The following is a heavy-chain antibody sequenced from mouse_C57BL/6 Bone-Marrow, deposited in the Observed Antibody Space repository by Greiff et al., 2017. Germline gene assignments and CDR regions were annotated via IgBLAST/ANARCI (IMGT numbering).Heavy chain of an antibody. CDR1: GFTFSSYA. V-gene: IGHV5-9-1*02. CDR3: TRGRGITAFYYYAMDY. Sequence: EVQLVESGEGLVKPGGSLKLSCAASGFTFSSYAMSWVRQTPEKRLEWVAYISSGGDYIYYADTVKGRFTISRDNARKTLYLQMSSLKSEDTAMYYCTRGRGITAFYYYAMDYWGQGTSVTVSS. J-gene: IGHJ4*01. D-gene: IGHD2-4*01. CDR2: ISSGGDYI.